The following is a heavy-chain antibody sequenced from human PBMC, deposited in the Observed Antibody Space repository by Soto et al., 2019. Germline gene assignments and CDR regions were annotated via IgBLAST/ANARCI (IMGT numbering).Heavy chain of an antibody. Sequence: SETLSLTCTVSGGSVSSSTYYWGWIRQPPGKGLEWTGSIYYSGTTYYNPSLKSRVTISVDTSKNQFSLKLSSVTAADTAVYYCARGRGYYGSGSLYNWFDPWGQGTLVTVSS. D-gene: IGHD3-10*01. CDR3: ARGRGYYGSGSLYNWFDP. J-gene: IGHJ5*02. V-gene: IGHV4-39*01. CDR2: IYYSGTT. CDR1: GGSVSSSTYY.